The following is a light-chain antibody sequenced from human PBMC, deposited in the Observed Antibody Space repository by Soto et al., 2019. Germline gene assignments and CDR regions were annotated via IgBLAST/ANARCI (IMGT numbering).Light chain of an antibody. Sequence: DIQMTQSPSSLSASVGDRVTITYRASQSITSYLNWYQQKPGKAPQLLIYAASILQSGVPSRFSVSGSGTDFTLTISSLQPEDVATDYCQQSYSTPITFGQGTRLEIK. J-gene: IGKJ5*01. CDR3: QQSYSTPIT. CDR1: QSITSY. CDR2: AAS. V-gene: IGKV1-39*01.